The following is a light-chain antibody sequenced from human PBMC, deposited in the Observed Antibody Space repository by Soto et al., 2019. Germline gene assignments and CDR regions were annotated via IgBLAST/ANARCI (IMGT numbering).Light chain of an antibody. V-gene: IGKV3-11*01. CDR1: ENINTY. CDR2: DAS. Sequence: IVLTQSPATLSVSPGETATLSCRASENINTYLAWYQQKPGQAPKLLIYDASNRATGIPARFSASGSGTDFTLTISSLEPEDFAVYYCQQYGSSPRTFGQGTKLEIK. CDR3: QQYGSSPRT. J-gene: IGKJ2*01.